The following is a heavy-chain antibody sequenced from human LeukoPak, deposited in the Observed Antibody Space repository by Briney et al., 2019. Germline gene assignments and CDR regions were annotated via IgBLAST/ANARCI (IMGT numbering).Heavy chain of an antibody. V-gene: IGHV1-2*02. D-gene: IGHD6-19*01. Sequence: ASVKVSCKASGYTFTGYYMHWVRQAPGQGLEWMGWINPNSGGTNCAQKFQGRVTMTRDTSISTAYMELSRLRSDDTAVYYCARDPLLSGWYYFDYWGQGTLVTVSS. CDR3: ARDPLLSGWYYFDY. J-gene: IGHJ4*02. CDR1: GYTFTGYY. CDR2: INPNSGGT.